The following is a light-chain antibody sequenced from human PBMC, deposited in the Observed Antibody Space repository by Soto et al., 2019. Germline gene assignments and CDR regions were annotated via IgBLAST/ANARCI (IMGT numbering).Light chain of an antibody. V-gene: IGKV1-5*03. CDR3: QQSYKTPHT. Sequence: DIQMTQSPSTLSGSVGDRVTITCRASQTISSWLAWYQQKPGKAPKLLIYKASTLKSGVPSRFSGGGSGTNFTLTISSLQPEDFGTYYCQQSYKTPHTFGQGTKLETK. J-gene: IGKJ2*01. CDR1: QTISSW. CDR2: KAS.